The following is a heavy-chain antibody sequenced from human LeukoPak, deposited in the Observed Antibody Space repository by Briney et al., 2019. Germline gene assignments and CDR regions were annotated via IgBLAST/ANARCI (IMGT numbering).Heavy chain of an antibody. D-gene: IGHD5-18*01. CDR1: GFTFSAYC. Sequence: GGSLRLSCAASGFTFSAYCMSWFRQAPGKGLEWVAIISGDGSEKFYVPSVKGRFTISRDNARNSVYLQMKSLRAEHRSVYYCARPPSRRYTYGYGDLWGQGMLVTVSS. J-gene: IGHJ4*02. V-gene: IGHV3-7*01. CDR3: ARPPSRRYTYGYGDL. CDR2: ISGDGSEK.